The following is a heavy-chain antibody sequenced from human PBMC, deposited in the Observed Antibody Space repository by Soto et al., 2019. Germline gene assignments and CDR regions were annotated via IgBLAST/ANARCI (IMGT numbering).Heavy chain of an antibody. J-gene: IGHJ4*02. CDR2: INPKSGGT. V-gene: IGHV1-2*02. CDR1: GYTFSGHY. D-gene: IGHD6-13*01. Sequence: QVQLVQSGAEVRKPGASVKVSCNVTGYTFSGHYLHWVRQAPGQGLEWMGWINPKSGGTNYAQKFQDRLTMTADTSVSAASMELTSLRYDDTAVFYCARGLYSSPAYFFDSWGQGTLVTVSS. CDR3: ARGLYSSPAYFFDS.